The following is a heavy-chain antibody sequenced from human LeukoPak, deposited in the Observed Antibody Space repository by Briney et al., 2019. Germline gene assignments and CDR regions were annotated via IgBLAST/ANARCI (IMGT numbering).Heavy chain of an antibody. CDR2: ISSSGTYV. D-gene: IGHD4-17*01. Sequence: GGSLRLSCAASGFTFSSYSMNWVRQAPGKGLEWVSSISSSGTYVYYADSVKGRFTISRDNAKNSLSLQMNSLRADDAAVYYCARGTGDPQRFDPWGQGTLVTVSS. CDR1: GFTFSSYS. J-gene: IGHJ5*02. V-gene: IGHV3-21*01. CDR3: ARGTGDPQRFDP.